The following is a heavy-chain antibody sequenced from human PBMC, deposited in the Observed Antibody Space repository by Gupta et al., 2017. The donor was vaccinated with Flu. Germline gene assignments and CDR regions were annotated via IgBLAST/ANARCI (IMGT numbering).Heavy chain of an antibody. D-gene: IGHD6-13*01. Sequence: QVQLQQWGAGLLKPSATLSLTCVVYGGSFSGYYCSWIRPPTGKGLEWIGEINHSGSTNYNPSLKSRVTISVDTSKNQFSLKLSSVTAADTAVYYCARERGWQQLGMYYFDYWGQGTLVTVSS. J-gene: IGHJ4*02. CDR2: INHSGST. CDR3: ARERGWQQLGMYYFDY. V-gene: IGHV4-34*01. CDR1: GGSFSGYY.